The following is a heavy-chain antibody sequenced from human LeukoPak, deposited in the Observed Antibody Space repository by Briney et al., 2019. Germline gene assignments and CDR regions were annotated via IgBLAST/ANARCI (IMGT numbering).Heavy chain of an antibody. CDR3: ARGRDIEMPTQSTVPIYDY. CDR2: IYYSGST. D-gene: IGHD5-24*01. Sequence: PSETLSLTCTVSGGSISSSSYYWGWIRQPPGKGLEWIGSIYYSGSTYYNPSLKSRVTISVDTSKNQFSLKLSSVTAADTAVYYCARGRDIEMPTQSTVPIYDYWGQGTLITVSS. CDR1: GGSISSSSYY. J-gene: IGHJ4*02. V-gene: IGHV4-39*07.